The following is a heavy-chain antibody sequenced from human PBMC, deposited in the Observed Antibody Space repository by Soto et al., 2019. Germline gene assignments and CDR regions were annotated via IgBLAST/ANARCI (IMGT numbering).Heavy chain of an antibody. Sequence: GASVKVSCKASGYTFTSYYMHWVRQAPGQGLEWMGIINPSGGSTSYAQKFQGRVTMTRDTSTSTVYMELSSLRSEDTAVYYCARDADLRASRYYDFWSGYPDAIHIWGQGTMVTVSS. CDR1: GYTFTSYY. V-gene: IGHV1-46*03. CDR3: ARDADLRASRYYDFWSGYPDAIHI. CDR2: INPSGGST. D-gene: IGHD3-3*01. J-gene: IGHJ3*02.